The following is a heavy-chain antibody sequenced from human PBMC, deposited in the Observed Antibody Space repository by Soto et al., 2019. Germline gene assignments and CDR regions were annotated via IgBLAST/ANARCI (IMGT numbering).Heavy chain of an antibody. J-gene: IGHJ4*02. Sequence: GSLRLSCSASGFTFSSYATHWVRQAPGKGLEYVSAISSNGGSTYYADSVKGRFTISRDNSKNTLYLQMSSLRAEDTAVYYCVKDVGGYSGYDYDDYWGQGTLVTVSS. CDR1: GFTFSSYA. D-gene: IGHD5-12*01. V-gene: IGHV3-64D*06. CDR3: VKDVGGYSGYDYDDY. CDR2: ISSNGGST.